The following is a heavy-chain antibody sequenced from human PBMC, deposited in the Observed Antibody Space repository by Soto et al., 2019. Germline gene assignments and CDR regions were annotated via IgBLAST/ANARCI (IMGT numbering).Heavy chain of an antibody. V-gene: IGHV4-59*02. CDR3: ARSHDILTGFSSPHFDY. CDR1: GDYVSSYY. Sequence: SETLSLTCTVSGDYVSSYYWSWIRQPPGKGLEWIGYIYYSGSTNYNPSLKSRVTISVDTSKNQFSLKLSSVTAADTAVYYCARSHDILTGFSSPHFDYWGQGTLVTVSS. CDR2: IYYSGST. D-gene: IGHD3-9*01. J-gene: IGHJ4*02.